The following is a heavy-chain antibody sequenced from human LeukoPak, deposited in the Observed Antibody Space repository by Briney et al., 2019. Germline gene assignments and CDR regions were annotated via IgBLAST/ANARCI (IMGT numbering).Heavy chain of an antibody. CDR3: AGGEVVTALDY. CDR2: IYASGST. D-gene: IGHD2-21*02. Sequence: PSETLSLTCTVSGGSISSYYWSWIRQPAGKGLEWIGRIYASGSTNYNPSLKSRVTMSVDTSKNQFSLKLSSVTAADTAVYYCAGGEVVTALDYWGQGTLVTVSS. CDR1: GGSISSYY. J-gene: IGHJ4*02. V-gene: IGHV4-4*07.